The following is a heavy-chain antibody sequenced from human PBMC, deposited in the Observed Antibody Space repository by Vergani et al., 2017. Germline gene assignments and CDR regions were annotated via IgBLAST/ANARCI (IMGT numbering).Heavy chain of an antibody. V-gene: IGHV3-30*04. Sequence: QVQLVESGGGVVQPGRSLRLSCAASGFTFSSYAMHWVCQAPGKGLEWVAVISYDGSNKYYADSVKGRFTISRDNSKNTLYLQMNSLRAEDTAVYYCARDSLAEQQLVEPSIDYWGQGTLVTVSS. CDR2: ISYDGSNK. CDR1: GFTFSSYA. CDR3: ARDSLAEQQLVEPSIDY. D-gene: IGHD6-13*01. J-gene: IGHJ4*02.